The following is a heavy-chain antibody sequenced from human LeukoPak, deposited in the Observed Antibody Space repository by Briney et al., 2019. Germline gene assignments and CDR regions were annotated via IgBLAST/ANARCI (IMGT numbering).Heavy chain of an antibody. J-gene: IGHJ5*02. CDR3: ARGMVGSSSWYGNWFDP. Sequence: SETLSLTCAVYGGSFSGYYWSWIRQPPGKGLEWIGEINHSGSTNYNPSLKSRVTISVDTSKNQFSLKLSSVTAADTAVYYCARGMVGSSSWYGNWFDPWSQGTLVTVSS. CDR2: INHSGST. V-gene: IGHV4-34*01. CDR1: GGSFSGYY. D-gene: IGHD6-13*01.